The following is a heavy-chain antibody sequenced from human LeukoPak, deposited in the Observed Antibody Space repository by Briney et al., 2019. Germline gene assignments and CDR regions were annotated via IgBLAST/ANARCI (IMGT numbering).Heavy chain of an antibody. D-gene: IGHD2-21*02. CDR2: ISWNSGSI. J-gene: IGHJ3*02. V-gene: IGHV3-9*01. CDR1: GFTFDDYA. CDR3: AKTAAARGAFDI. Sequence: PGGSLRLSCAASGFTFDDYAMHWVRQAPGRGLEWVSGISWNSGSIGYADSVKGRFTISRDNAKNSLYLQMNSLRAEDTALYYCAKTAAARGAFDIWGQGTMVTVSS.